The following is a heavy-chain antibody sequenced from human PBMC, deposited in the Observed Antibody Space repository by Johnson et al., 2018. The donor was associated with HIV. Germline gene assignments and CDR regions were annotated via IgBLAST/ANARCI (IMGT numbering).Heavy chain of an antibody. D-gene: IGHD5-12*01. CDR2: IHYDGSNK. CDR3: AGSDSGYDAFDI. CDR1: GFKFDDYG. J-gene: IGHJ3*02. Sequence: QVQLMESGGGVVQPGRSLRLSCAASGFKFDDYGMNWVRQTPGKGLEWVTFIHYDGSNKYYADSVKGRFTISRDNSKNTLHLQMNNVRAEDTAIYYGAGSDSGYDAFDIWGQGTMFSVSP. V-gene: IGHV3-30*03.